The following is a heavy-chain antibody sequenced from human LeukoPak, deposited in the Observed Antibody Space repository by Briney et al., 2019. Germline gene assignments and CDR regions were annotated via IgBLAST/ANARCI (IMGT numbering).Heavy chain of an antibody. D-gene: IGHD6-13*01. CDR2: INPNSGGT. V-gene: IGHV1-2*02. Sequence: GASVKVSCKASGYTFTGYYMHWVRQAPGQGLEWMGWINPNSGGTNYAQKFQGRVTMTRDTSISTAYMEPSRLRSDDTAVYYCARDRGEAAGYLPDYYYYYMDVWGKGTTVTVSS. CDR3: ARDRGEAAGYLPDYYYYYMDV. J-gene: IGHJ6*03. CDR1: GYTFTGYY.